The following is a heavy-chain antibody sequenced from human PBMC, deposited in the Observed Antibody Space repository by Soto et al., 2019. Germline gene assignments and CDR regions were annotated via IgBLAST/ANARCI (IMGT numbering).Heavy chain of an antibody. D-gene: IGHD2-15*01. V-gene: IGHV1-8*01. CDR1: GYTFTSYD. CDR3: ARRPQDILDH. J-gene: IGHJ4*02. CDR2: MNPNSGNT. Sequence: QVQLVQSEAEVKKPGASVKVSCKASGYTFTSYDINWVRQATGQGLEWMGWMNPNSGNTGFAQKFQGRVTMNRNTSIRTAYMELSSPRSDDTAVYYCARRPQDILDHWGQGTLVTVSS.